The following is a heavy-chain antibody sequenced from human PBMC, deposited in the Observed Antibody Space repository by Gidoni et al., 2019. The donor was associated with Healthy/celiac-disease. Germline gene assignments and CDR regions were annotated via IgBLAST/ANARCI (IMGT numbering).Heavy chain of an antibody. CDR1: GYTLTELS. CDR2: FAPEEGET. J-gene: IGHJ4*02. D-gene: IGHD3-22*01. V-gene: IGHV1-24*01. Sequence: QVQRVQSGAEAQKPGASVKVSCKVPGYTLTELSLHWVRQAPGKGLEWMGGFAPEEGETIYAQKFQCRVTMTEDTSTDTAYMELSSLRSVDTAVYYCATAFRDSSGYRDYWGQGTLVTVSS. CDR3: ATAFRDSSGYRDY.